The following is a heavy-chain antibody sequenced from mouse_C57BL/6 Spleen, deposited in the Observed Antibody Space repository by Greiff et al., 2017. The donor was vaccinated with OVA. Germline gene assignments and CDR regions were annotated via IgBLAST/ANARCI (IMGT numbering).Heavy chain of an antibody. CDR3: ARWITTVGYFDY. CDR2: IYPGDGDT. Sequence: QVQLQQSGPELVKPGASVKISCKASGYAFSSSWMNWVKQRPGKGLEWIGRIYPGDGDTNYNGKFKGKATLTADKSSSTAYMQLSSLTSEDSAVYFCARWITTVGYFDYWGQGTTLTVSS. CDR1: GYAFSSSW. V-gene: IGHV1-82*01. J-gene: IGHJ2*01. D-gene: IGHD1-1*01.